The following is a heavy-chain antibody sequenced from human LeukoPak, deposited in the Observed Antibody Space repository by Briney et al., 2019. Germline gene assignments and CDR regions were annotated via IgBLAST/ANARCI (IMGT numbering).Heavy chain of an antibody. V-gene: IGHV4-59*12. Sequence: SETLSLTCTVSGGSISSYYWSWIRQPPGKGLEWIGYIYYSGSTNYNPSLKSRVTISVDTSKNQFSLKLSSVTAADTAVYYCARDYGGNSGEADYWGQGTLVTVSS. CDR2: IYYSGST. CDR3: ARDYGGNSGEADY. J-gene: IGHJ4*02. D-gene: IGHD4-23*01. CDR1: GGSISSYY.